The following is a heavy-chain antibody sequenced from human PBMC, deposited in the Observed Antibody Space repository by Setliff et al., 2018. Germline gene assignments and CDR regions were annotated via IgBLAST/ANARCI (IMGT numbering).Heavy chain of an antibody. CDR3: AKVRDYEIDY. Sequence: SETLSLTCTVSGGSITSHYWSWIRQPPGKGLEWIGYIYYSGSTYYSPSLKSRVTISVDTSKNQFSLKLSSVTAADTAVYYCAKVRDYEIDYWGQGTLVTVSS. V-gene: IGHV4-59*11. CDR1: GGSITSHY. CDR2: IYYSGST. D-gene: IGHD3-16*01. J-gene: IGHJ4*02.